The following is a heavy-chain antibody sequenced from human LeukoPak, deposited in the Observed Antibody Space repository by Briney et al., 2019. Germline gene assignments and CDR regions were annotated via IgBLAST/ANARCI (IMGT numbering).Heavy chain of an antibody. J-gene: IGHJ4*02. Sequence: PSETLSLTCTVSGGSISSSSYYWGWIRQPPGKGLEWIGSIYYSGSTYYNPSLKSRVTISVDTSKNQFSLKLSSVTAADTAVYYCASGRGQLLDQKVSGFDYWGQGTLVTVSS. CDR3: ASGRGQLLDQKVSGFDY. CDR1: GGSISSSSYY. CDR2: IYYSGST. D-gene: IGHD2-2*01. V-gene: IGHV4-39*01.